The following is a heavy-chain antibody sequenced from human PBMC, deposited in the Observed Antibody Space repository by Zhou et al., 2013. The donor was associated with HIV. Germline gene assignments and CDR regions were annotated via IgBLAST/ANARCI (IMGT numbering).Heavy chain of an antibody. V-gene: IGHV1-69*05. Sequence: QVQLVQSGAEVKKPGASVKVSCKASAINFGNYAISWVRQAPGQGLEWMGGIIPIFGTANYAQKFQGRVTITTDESTSTAYMELSSLGSEDTAVYYCAKSRSPPFYVTMIAVAGDAFDIWGQGDNGHRLF. CDR2: IIPIFGTA. CDR1: AINFGNYA. CDR3: AKSRSPPFYVTMIAVAGDAFDI. J-gene: IGHJ3*02. D-gene: IGHD3-22*01.